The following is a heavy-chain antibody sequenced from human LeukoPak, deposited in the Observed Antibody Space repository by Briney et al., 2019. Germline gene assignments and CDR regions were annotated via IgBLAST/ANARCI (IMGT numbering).Heavy chain of an antibody. V-gene: IGHV4-39*01. Sequence: SETLSLTCTVSGGSISSSNYYWAWIRQPPGKGLEWIGSILYSGTTFYNPSLKSRVTISVDRSRNQFSLKLTSVTAADTAVYYCARRVIVATLDYWGQGTLATVSS. J-gene: IGHJ4*02. CDR3: ARRVIVATLDY. D-gene: IGHD5-12*01. CDR2: ILYSGTT. CDR1: GGSISSSNYY.